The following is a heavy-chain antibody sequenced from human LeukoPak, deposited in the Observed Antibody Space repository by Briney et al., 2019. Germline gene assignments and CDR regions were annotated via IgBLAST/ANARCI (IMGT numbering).Heavy chain of an antibody. CDR3: ARGGATPIDY. CDR2: ICTSGST. D-gene: IGHD1-26*01. V-gene: IGHV4-61*02. Sequence: KSSQTLSLTCTVSGGSISSGSYYWSWIRQPAGKGLEWIGRICTSGSTNYNPSLKSRVTISVDTSKNQFSLKLSSVTAADTAVYYCARGGATPIDYWGQGTLVTVSS. J-gene: IGHJ4*02. CDR1: GGSISSGSYY.